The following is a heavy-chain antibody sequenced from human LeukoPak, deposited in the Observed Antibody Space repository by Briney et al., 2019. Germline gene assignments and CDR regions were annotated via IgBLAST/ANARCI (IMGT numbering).Heavy chain of an antibody. Sequence: PSETLSLICAVSGGSISSYYWSWIRQPPGKGLEWIGYIYYRGSTNYNPSHKSRVTLSVETSKNQVSLKLSSVTAADTAVYYRARRRDYSDYWGQGTLVTVSS. CDR3: ARRRDYSDY. V-gene: IGHV4-59*08. J-gene: IGHJ4*02. CDR1: GGSISSYY. CDR2: IYYRGST.